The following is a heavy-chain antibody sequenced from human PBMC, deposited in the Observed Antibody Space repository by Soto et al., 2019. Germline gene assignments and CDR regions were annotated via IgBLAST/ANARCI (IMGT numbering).Heavy chain of an antibody. V-gene: IGHV4-39*01. D-gene: IGHD3-3*01. J-gene: IGHJ4*02. Sequence: QLQLQESGPGLVKPSETLSLTCTVSGGSISSSSYYWGWIRQPPGKGLEWIGSIYYSGSTYYNPSLKSRVTISVDTSKNQFSLKLSSVTAADTAVYYCARLGEGGWSGYYIFDYWGQGTLVTVSS. CDR2: IYYSGST. CDR3: ARLGEGGWSGYYIFDY. CDR1: GGSISSSSYY.